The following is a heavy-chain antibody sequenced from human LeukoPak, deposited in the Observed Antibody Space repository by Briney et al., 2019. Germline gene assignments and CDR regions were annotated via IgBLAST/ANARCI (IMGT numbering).Heavy chain of an antibody. CDR3: ARDPSYYDGTSYYDAFDI. CDR1: GGSFSGYY. V-gene: IGHV4-34*01. J-gene: IGHJ3*02. Sequence: PSETLSLTCAVYGGSFSGYYWSWIRQPPGKGLEWIGEINHSGSTNYNPSLKSRVTISVDTSKNQFSLKLSSVTAADTAVYYCARDPSYYDGTSYYDAFDIWGPGTMVTVSS. CDR2: INHSGST. D-gene: IGHD3-22*01.